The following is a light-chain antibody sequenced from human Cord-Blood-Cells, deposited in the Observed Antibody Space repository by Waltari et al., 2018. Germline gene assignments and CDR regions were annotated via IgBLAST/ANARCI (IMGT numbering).Light chain of an antibody. J-gene: IGLJ2*01. CDR1: HSDVGCFYL. V-gene: IGLV2-23*03. Sequence: QAALNPPASVSGSPWTYVPILFTGTHSDVGCFYLVLWYQQHPGKAPKLMIYEGSKRPSGVSNRFSGSKSGNTASLTISGLQAEDEADYYCCSYAGSSTFVVFGGGTKLTVL. CDR3: CSYAGSSTFVV. CDR2: EGS.